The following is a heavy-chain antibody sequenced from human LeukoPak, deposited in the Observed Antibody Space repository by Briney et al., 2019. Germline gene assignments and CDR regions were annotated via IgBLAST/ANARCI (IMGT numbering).Heavy chain of an antibody. CDR2: IWYDGSDK. CDR1: GFTFTSYG. D-gene: IGHD3-16*01. J-gene: IGHJ3*02. V-gene: IGHV3-33*07. Sequence: GGSLRLSCAASGFTFTSYGMYWVRQAPGKGLEWVAFIWYDGSDKYFADSVKGRFTISRDNSKNTLYLQMNSLRAEDTAVYYCARYDYVWGKTFDIWGQGTMVTVSS. CDR3: ARYDYVWGKTFDI.